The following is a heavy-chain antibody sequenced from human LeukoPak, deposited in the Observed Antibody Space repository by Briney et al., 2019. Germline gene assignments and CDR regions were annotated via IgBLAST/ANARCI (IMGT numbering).Heavy chain of an antibody. CDR3: AKRGSGWYWDDY. CDR2: VSSSGVST. V-gene: IGHV3-23*01. CDR1: GFTFSSCA. J-gene: IGHJ4*02. Sequence: GGSLRLSCAASGFTFSSCAMSWVRQAPGKGLEWVSGVSSSGVSTNYASSVKGRFTISRDNSKNTQYLQMNSLTAEDTAVYYCAKRGSGWYWDDYWGQGTLVTVSS. D-gene: IGHD6-19*01.